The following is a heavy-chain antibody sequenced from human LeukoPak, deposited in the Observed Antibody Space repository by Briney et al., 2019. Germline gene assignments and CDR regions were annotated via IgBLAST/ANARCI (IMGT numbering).Heavy chain of an antibody. V-gene: IGHV1-18*04. CDR1: GYTFTSYG. D-gene: IGHD6-19*01. Sequence: ASVKVSCKASGYTFTSYGITWVRQAPGQGLEWMGWISGHNGNTKYAQKIQGRVTLTRDRSTSTAYMELRNLRSDDTAVYYCARVWGPVAGVIDHWGQGTLVTVSS. CDR2: ISGHNGNT. J-gene: IGHJ4*02. CDR3: ARVWGPVAGVIDH.